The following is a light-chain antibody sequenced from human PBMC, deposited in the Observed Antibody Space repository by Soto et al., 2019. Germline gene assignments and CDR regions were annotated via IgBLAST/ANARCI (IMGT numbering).Light chain of an antibody. V-gene: IGKV3-11*01. CDR3: QQRSNWPRFT. CDR1: QSVSSY. CDR2: DAS. J-gene: IGKJ3*01. Sequence: EIVLTQSPATLSFSPGERATLSCRASQSVSSYLAWYQQKPGQAPRLLIYDASNRATGIPARFSGSGSGTDFTPTISSLEPEDFAVYDCQQRSNWPRFTFGPGTKVDIK.